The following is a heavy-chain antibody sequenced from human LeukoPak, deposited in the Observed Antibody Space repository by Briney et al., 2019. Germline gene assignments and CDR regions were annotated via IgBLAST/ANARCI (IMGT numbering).Heavy chain of an antibody. CDR3: ARGEVIAD. Sequence: GGSLRLSWAASGFTFSSYNMKWVRQAPGKGLEWVSSISTSSSYIYYADSVKGRDNAKNSLYLQMNSLRAEDTAVYYCARGEVIADWGQGTLVTVSS. V-gene: IGHV3-21*04. CDR2: ISTSSSYI. J-gene: IGHJ4*02. D-gene: IGHD3-10*01. CDR1: GFTFSSYN.